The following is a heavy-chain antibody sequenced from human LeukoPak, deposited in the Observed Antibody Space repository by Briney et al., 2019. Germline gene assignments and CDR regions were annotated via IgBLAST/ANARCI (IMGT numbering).Heavy chain of an antibody. V-gene: IGHV4-59*01. CDR3: ARDRGPRYSSGWYLVDY. Sequence: PSETPSLTCTVSGGSISSYYWSWIRKPPGKGLEWIGYIYYSGSTNYNPSLKSRVTISVDTSKNQFSLKLSSVTAADTAVYYSARDRGPRYSSGWYLVDYWGQGTLVTVSS. J-gene: IGHJ4*02. CDR2: IYYSGST. D-gene: IGHD6-19*01. CDR1: GGSISSYY.